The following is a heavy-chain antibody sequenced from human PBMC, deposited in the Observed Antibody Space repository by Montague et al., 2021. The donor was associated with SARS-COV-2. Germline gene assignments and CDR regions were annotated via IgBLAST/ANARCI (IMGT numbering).Heavy chain of an antibody. CDR2: IYYSGST. J-gene: IGHJ5*02. Sequence: SETLSLTCTVSGGSISSSSYYWGWIRQPPGKGLEWIGSIYYSGSTYCNPSLKSRVTISVDTSKNQFSLKLSSVTAADTAVYYCARLKAPYCSSTSCYSASWFDPWGQGTLVTVSS. CDR3: ARLKAPYCSSTSCYSASWFDP. CDR1: GGSISSSSYY. V-gene: IGHV4-39*01. D-gene: IGHD2-2*01.